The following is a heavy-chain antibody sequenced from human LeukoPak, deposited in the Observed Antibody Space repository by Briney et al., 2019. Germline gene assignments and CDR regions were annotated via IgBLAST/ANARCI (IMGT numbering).Heavy chain of an antibody. D-gene: IGHD3-9*01. V-gene: IGHV4-59*01. J-gene: IGHJ6*02. Sequence: SETLSLTCTVSGGSISSYYWSWIRQPPGKGLEWIGYIYYSGSTNYNPSLKSRVTISVDTSMNQFSLKLSSVTAADTAVYYCARVGSYYDILTGYYKSSRYYYYGMDVWGQGTTVTVSS. CDR1: GGSISSYY. CDR2: IYYSGST. CDR3: ARVGSYYDILTGYYKSSRYYYYGMDV.